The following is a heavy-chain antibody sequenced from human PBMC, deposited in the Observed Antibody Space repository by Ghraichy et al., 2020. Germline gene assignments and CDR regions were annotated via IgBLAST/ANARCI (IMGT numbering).Heavy chain of an antibody. J-gene: IGHJ4*02. CDR3: ARGAMTTGTIFDY. CDR2: IYSGGST. D-gene: IGHD4-17*01. Sequence: GESLRLSCAASGFTVSSNYMSWVRQAPGKGLEWVSVIYSGGSTYYADSVKGRFTISRDNSKNTLYLQMNNLRAEDTAVYYCARGAMTTGTIFDYWGQGTLVTVSS. CDR1: GFTVSSNY. V-gene: IGHV3-66*01.